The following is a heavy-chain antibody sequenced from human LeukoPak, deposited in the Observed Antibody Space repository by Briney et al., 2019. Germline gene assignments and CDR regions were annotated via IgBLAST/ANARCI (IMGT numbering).Heavy chain of an antibody. D-gene: IGHD3-22*01. V-gene: IGHV3-11*04. CDR3: SRTKDYYYDSSGYYGY. CDR1: GFTFSDYY. CDR2: ISSSGSTI. Sequence: GGSLRLSCAASGFTFSDYYMSWIRQAPGKGLEWVSYISSSGSTIYYADSVKGRFTISRGNAKNSLYLQMNSLRAEDTAVYYCSRTKDYYYDSSGYYGYWGQGTLVTVSS. J-gene: IGHJ4*02.